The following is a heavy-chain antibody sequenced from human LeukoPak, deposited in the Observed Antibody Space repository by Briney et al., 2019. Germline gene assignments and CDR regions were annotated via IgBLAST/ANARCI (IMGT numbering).Heavy chain of an antibody. CDR2: INYSGST. CDR1: GDSISSYY. V-gene: IGHV4-59*01. D-gene: IGHD4-17*01. Sequence: SETLSLTCTVSGDSISSYYWSWIRQPPGKGLEWIGYINYSGSTKYNPSLKSRVTISVDTSKNQFSLKLSSVTAADTAVYFCARDPHYGDILNDPFDIWGQGTMVTVSS. CDR3: ARDPHYGDILNDPFDI. J-gene: IGHJ3*02.